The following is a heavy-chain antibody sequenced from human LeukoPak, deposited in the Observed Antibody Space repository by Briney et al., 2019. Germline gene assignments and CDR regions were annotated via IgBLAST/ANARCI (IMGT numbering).Heavy chain of an antibody. D-gene: IGHD4/OR15-4a*01. CDR1: GFPFSSYD. V-gene: IGHV3-48*03. CDR3: ARDGAGPDAFDV. CDR2: ISSGGRTI. Sequence: GGSLRLSCAASGFPFSSYDMNWVRQAPGKGLEWVSYISSGGRTIHYADSMKGRFTISRDSAKTSLYLQMNSLRAEDTAVYYCARDGAGPDAFDVWGQGTMVTVSS. J-gene: IGHJ3*01.